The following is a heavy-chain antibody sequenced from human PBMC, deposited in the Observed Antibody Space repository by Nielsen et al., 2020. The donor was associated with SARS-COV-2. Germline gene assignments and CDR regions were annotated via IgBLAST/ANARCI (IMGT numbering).Heavy chain of an antibody. J-gene: IGHJ3*02. CDR3: ASGSGDSLAFDI. V-gene: IGHV3-53*01. CDR2: IYRSDNS. CDR1: GFSVSRYF. D-gene: IGHD3-10*01. Sequence: GESLKISCAASGFSVSRYFMSWVRQAPGKGLEWLSIIYRSDNSYYADSVKGRITISRDNSKNTLYLQMNSPTGDDTAVYYCASGSGDSLAFDIWGQGTMVIVSS.